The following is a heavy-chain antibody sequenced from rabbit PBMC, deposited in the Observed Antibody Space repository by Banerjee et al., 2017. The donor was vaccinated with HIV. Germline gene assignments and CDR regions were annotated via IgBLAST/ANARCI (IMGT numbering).Heavy chain of an antibody. CDR2: IYIGDGIT. Sequence: QSLEESGGDLVKPGASLTLTCTASGFSFSGGYWICWVRQAPGKGLEWIACIYIGDGITYYANWAKGRFTISKTSSTTVTLQMTSLTAADTATYFCARGYAGVGYAPYFNLWGPGTLVTVS. V-gene: IGHV1S40*01. CDR3: ARGYAGVGYAPYFNL. D-gene: IGHD4-2*01. CDR1: GFSFSGGYW. J-gene: IGHJ4*01.